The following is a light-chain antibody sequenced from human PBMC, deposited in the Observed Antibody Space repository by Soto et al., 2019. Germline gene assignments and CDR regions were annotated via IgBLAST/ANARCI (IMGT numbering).Light chain of an antibody. V-gene: IGLV1-40*01. CDR3: QSYDTGLRGMI. J-gene: IGLJ2*01. CDR1: SSNIGADYN. CDR2: GNN. Sequence: QSVLTQPPSVSGAPGQRVTISCTGTSSNIGADYNVDWYRQLPGTAPKLLIYGNNHRPSGVPDRFSGSKSGPSASLAITGLQTEDEADYYCQSYDTGLRGMIFGGGTKVTV.